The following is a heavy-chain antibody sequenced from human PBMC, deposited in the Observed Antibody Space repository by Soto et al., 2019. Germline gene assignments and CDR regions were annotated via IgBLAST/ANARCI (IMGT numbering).Heavy chain of an antibody. V-gene: IGHV1-69*02. D-gene: IGHD6-6*01. Sequence: SVQVSCKASGGTFSSYTISWVRQAPGQGLEWMGRIIPILGIANYAQKFQGRVTITADKSTSTAYMELSSLRSEDTAVYYCASTQPRLGLVTYMDVWGKGTTVTVSS. CDR1: GGTFSSYT. CDR2: IIPILGIA. J-gene: IGHJ6*03. CDR3: ASTQPRLGLVTYMDV.